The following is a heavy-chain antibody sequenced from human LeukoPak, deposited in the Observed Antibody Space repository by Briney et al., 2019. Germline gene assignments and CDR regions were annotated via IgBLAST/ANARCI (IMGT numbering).Heavy chain of an antibody. CDR3: GRDQARRTVIAPAGNLDY. V-gene: IGHV3-74*01. CDR1: GFTFSSYW. Sequence: GGSLRLSCAASGFTFSSYWMHWVRQAPGKGLVWVSRINSDGSSTSYADSVKGRFTISRDNPKNTLHLPVNSLRPEDTPLYYCGRDQARRTVIAPAGNLDYWGQGTLVTVSS. D-gene: IGHD6-13*01. J-gene: IGHJ4*02. CDR2: INSDGSST.